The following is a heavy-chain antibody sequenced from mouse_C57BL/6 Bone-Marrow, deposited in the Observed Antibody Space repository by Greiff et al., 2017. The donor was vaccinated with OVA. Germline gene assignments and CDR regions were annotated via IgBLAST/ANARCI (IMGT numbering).Heavy chain of an antibody. V-gene: IGHV1-15*01. CDR2: IDPETGGT. CDR3: TRVLDRGYFDY. CDR1: GYTFTDYE. Sequence: VQLQQSGAELVRPGASVTLSCKASGYTFTDYEMHWVKQTPVHGLEWIGAIDPETGGTAYNQKFKGKAILTADKSSSTAYMELCSLTSEDSAVYYCTRVLDRGYFDYWGQGTTLTVSS. J-gene: IGHJ2*01. D-gene: IGHD3-1*01.